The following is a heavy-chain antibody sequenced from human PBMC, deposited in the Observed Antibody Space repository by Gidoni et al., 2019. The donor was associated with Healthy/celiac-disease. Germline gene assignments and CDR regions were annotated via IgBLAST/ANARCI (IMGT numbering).Heavy chain of an antibody. CDR2: ISYDGSNK. D-gene: IGHD5-12*01. V-gene: IGHV3-30-3*01. Sequence: QVQLVESGGGVVQPGRSLRLSCAASGFTFSSYAMHWVRQAPGKGLEWVAVISYDGSNKYYADSVKGRFTISRDNSKNTLYLQMNSLRAEDTAVYYCARGHIVATILGDLFDYWGQGTLVTVSS. CDR1: GFTFSSYA. CDR3: ARGHIVATILGDLFDY. J-gene: IGHJ4*02.